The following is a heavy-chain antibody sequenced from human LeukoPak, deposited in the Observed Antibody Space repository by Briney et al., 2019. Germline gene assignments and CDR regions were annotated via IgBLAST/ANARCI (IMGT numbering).Heavy chain of an antibody. CDR2: IYYSGST. J-gene: IGHJ5*02. Sequence: SQTLSLTCTVSGGSISSGDYYWSWIRQPPGKGLEWIGYIYYSGSTYYNPSLKSRVTILVDTSKNQFSLKLSSVTAADTAVYYCARDLLYCSSTSCHNNWFDPWGQGTLVTVSS. CDR3: ARDLLYCSSTSCHNNWFDP. D-gene: IGHD2-2*01. V-gene: IGHV4-30-4*08. CDR1: GGSISSGDYY.